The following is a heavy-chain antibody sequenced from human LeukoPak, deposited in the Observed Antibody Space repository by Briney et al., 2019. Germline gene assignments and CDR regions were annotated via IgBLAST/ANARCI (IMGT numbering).Heavy chain of an antibody. CDR3: ARAAASHSSGWLG. Sequence: ASVKVSCKASGYTFTSYYMHWVRQAPGQGLEWMGIINPSGGSTSYAQKFQGRVTITADESTSTAYMELSSLRSEDTAVYYCARAAASHSSGWLGWGQGTLVTVSS. V-gene: IGHV1-46*01. CDR2: INPSGGST. CDR1: GYTFTSYY. J-gene: IGHJ4*02. D-gene: IGHD6-19*01.